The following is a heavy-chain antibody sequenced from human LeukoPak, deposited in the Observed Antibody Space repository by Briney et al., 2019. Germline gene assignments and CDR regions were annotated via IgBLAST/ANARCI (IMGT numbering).Heavy chain of an antibody. V-gene: IGHV1-18*01. J-gene: IGHJ6*02. D-gene: IGHD3-3*01. CDR2: ISAYNGNT. CDR1: GYTFTSYG. CDR3: ARDQRLILEWLSSSRYGMDV. Sequence: ASVKVSCKASGYTFTSYGISWVRQAPGQGLEWMGWISAYNGNTNYAQKLQGRVTMTTDTSTSTAYMELSSLRSEDTAVYYCARDQRLILEWLSSSRYGMDVWGQGTTVTVSS.